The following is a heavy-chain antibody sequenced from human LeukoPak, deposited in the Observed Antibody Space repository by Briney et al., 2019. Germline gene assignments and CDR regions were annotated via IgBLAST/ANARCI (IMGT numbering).Heavy chain of an antibody. J-gene: IGHJ6*02. D-gene: IGHD2-8*01. CDR1: GYSFTSYW. CDR3: ARWVYAATYGMDV. V-gene: IGHV5-51*01. CDR2: IYPGDSDT. Sequence: GESLKISCKGSGYSFTSYWIGWVRQLPGKGLEWMGIIYPGDSDTRYSPSFQGQVTISADKSISTAYLQWSSPKASDTAMYYCARWVYAATYGMDVWGQGTTVTVSS.